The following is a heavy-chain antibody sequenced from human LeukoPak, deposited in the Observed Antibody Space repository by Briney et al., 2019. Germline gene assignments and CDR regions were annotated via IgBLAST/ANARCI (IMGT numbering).Heavy chain of an antibody. CDR2: IIPIVGTP. CDR1: GGTFSSYA. CDR3: AGLWRVGATGLYVFDI. Sequence: ASVKVSCKASGGTFSSYAISWVRQAPGQGPEWMGWIIPIVGTPTYAQKFQGRVTITADKSTSTAYMELSSLRSEDTAVYYCAGLWRVGATGLYVFDIWGQGTMVTISS. V-gene: IGHV1-69*06. D-gene: IGHD1-26*01. J-gene: IGHJ3*02.